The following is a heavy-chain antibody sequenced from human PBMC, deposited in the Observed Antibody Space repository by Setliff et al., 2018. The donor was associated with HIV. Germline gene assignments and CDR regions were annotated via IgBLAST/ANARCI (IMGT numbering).Heavy chain of an antibody. V-gene: IGHV4-61*02. CDR2: IYTSGST. CDR1: GDSISSDSYY. J-gene: IGHJ1*01. CDR3: ARASNYYDSSGYLGGNFQH. Sequence: KPSETLSLTCTVSGDSISSDSYYWSWIRQPAGKGLEWIGRIYTSGSTNYNPSLKSRVTISVDTSKNQFSLKLNSVTAADTAVYYCARASNYYDSSGYLGGNFQHWGQGTLVTVSS. D-gene: IGHD3-22*01.